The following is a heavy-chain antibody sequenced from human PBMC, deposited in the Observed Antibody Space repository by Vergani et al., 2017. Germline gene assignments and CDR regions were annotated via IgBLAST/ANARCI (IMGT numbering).Heavy chain of an antibody. CDR1: GGSISSYY. Sequence: QVQLQESGPGLVKPSETLSLTCTVSGGSISSYYWSWIRQPPGKGLEWIGYIYYSGSTNYNPSLKSRVTISVDTSKNQFSLKLSSVTAADTAVYYCARFGYFRGGFDYWGQGTLVTVSS. CDR3: ARFGYFRGGFDY. J-gene: IGHJ4*02. CDR2: IYYSGST. V-gene: IGHV4-59*08. D-gene: IGHD2-2*03.